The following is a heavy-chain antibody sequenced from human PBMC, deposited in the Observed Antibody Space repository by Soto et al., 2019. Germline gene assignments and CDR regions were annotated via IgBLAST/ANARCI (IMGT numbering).Heavy chain of an antibody. CDR2: ISAYNGNT. CDR1: GYTFTSNG. CDR3: ARDLAYCGGDCYPIDY. Sequence: QVQLVQSGAEVKKPGASVKVSCKASGYTFTSNGISWVRQAPGQGLEWMGWISAYNGNTNYAQKLQGRVTMTTDTSTSTAYMELRSMRSDDTAVYYCARDLAYCGGDCYPIDYWGQGTLVTVSS. D-gene: IGHD2-21*02. V-gene: IGHV1-18*01. J-gene: IGHJ4*02.